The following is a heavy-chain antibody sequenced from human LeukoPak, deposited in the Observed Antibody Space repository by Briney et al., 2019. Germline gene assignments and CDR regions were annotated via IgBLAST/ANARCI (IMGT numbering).Heavy chain of an antibody. CDR3: ARAPEGDGENWFDY. CDR1: GYGFTNYD. V-gene: IGHV1-46*01. CDR2: INPSGGST. Sequence: ASVKVSCKASGYGFTNYDINWVRQATGQGLEWMGIINPSGGSTSYAQKFQGRVTMTRDMSTSTVYMELSSLRSEDTAVYYCARAPEGDGENWFDYWGQGTLVTVSS. J-gene: IGHJ5*01. D-gene: IGHD3-16*01.